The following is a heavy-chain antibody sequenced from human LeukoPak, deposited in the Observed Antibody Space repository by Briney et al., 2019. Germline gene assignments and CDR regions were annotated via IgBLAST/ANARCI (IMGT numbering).Heavy chain of an antibody. CDR2: IIPILGIA. J-gene: IGHJ4*02. Sequence: ASVKVSCKASGGTFSSYAISWVRQAPGQGLEWMGRIIPILGIANYAQKFQGRVTMTRNTSISTAYMELSSLRSEDTAVYYCARGTPYSSSGYWGQGTLVTVSS. V-gene: IGHV1-69*04. D-gene: IGHD6-6*01. CDR3: ARGTPYSSSGY. CDR1: GGTFSSYA.